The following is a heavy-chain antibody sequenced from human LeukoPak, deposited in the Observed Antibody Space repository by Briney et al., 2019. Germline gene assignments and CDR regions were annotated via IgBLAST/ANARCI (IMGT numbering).Heavy chain of an antibody. CDR2: ISSSSSTI. Sequence: GGSLRLSCAASGFTFSSYSMNWVRQAPGKGLEWVSYISSSSSTIYYADSVKGRFTISRDNAKNSLYLQMNSLRAEDTAVYYCAREHVVVVVAANWFDPWGQGTLVTVSS. CDR1: GFTFSSYS. D-gene: IGHD2-15*01. V-gene: IGHV3-48*01. CDR3: AREHVVVVVAANWFDP. J-gene: IGHJ5*02.